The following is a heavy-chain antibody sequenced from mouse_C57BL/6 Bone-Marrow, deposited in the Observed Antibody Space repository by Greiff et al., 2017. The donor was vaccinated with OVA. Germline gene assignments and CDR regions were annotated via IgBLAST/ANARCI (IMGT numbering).Heavy chain of an antibody. CDR1: GYAFSSSW. CDR3: ATTYYDYDGTGPFAY. J-gene: IGHJ3*01. Sequence: VQLQQSGPELVKPGASVKISCKASGYAFSSSWMNWVKQRPGKGLEWIGRIYPGDGDTNYNGKFKGKATLTADKSSSTAYMQLSSLTSEDSAVYYCATTYYDYDGTGPFAYWGQGTLVTVSA. CDR2: IYPGDGDT. D-gene: IGHD2-4*01. V-gene: IGHV1-82*01.